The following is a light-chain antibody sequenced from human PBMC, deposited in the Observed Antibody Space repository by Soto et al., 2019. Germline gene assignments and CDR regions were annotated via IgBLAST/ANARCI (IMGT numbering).Light chain of an antibody. CDR1: MRDVGAYNL. CDR3: SSYTSKSSLI. J-gene: IGLJ2*01. V-gene: IGLV2-14*01. Sequence: QSAPTQPASVSGSPGQSITISCAGTMRDVGAYNLVSWYQQHPGRAPQRIIYEVRNRPSGISFRFSGSKSGNTASLTISGLQAEDEADYYCSSYTSKSSLIFGGGTKLTVL. CDR2: EVR.